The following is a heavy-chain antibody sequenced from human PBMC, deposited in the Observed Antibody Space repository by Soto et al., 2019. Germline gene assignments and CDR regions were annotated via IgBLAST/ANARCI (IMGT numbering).Heavy chain of an antibody. D-gene: IGHD6-19*01. CDR2: ISHSGST. Sequence: LQLQESGSGLVKPSQTLSLACAVSVGSISSGGYSWSWIRQPPGKGLEWIGYISHSGSTYYNPSLKSRVTISVDRSKNQFSLKLSSVTAADTAVYYCARGGLLPDYWGQGTLVTVSS. CDR1: VGSISSGGYS. J-gene: IGHJ4*02. CDR3: ARGGLLPDY. V-gene: IGHV4-30-2*01.